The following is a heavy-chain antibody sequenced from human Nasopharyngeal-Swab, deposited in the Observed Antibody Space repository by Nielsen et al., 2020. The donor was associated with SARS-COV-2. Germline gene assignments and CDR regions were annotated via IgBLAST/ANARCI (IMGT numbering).Heavy chain of an antibody. CDR3: ARGVRGYSYGYGGYNWFDP. CDR2: IYYSGST. D-gene: IGHD5-18*01. Sequence: GSLRLSCTVSGGSVSSGSYYWSWIRQPPGKGLEWIGYIYYSGSTNYNPSLKSRVTISVDTSKNQFSLKLSSVTAADTAVYYCARGVRGYSYGYGGYNWFDPWGQGTLVTVSS. CDR1: GGSVSSGSYY. V-gene: IGHV4-61*01. J-gene: IGHJ5*02.